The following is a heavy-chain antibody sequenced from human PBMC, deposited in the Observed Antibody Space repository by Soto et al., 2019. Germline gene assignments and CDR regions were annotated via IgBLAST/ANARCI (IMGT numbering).Heavy chain of an antibody. V-gene: IGHV4-61*08. CDR3: AREYGSYTYYFDY. J-gene: IGHJ4*02. CDR2: IYHSGST. D-gene: IGHD1-26*01. CDR1: GGSVSSGVYY. Sequence: PSETLSLTCTVSGGSVSSGVYYWSWIRQPPGKGLEWIGYIYHSGSTNYNPSLKSRVTISVDTSKNQFSLKLSSVTAADTAVYYCAREYGSYTYYFDYWGQGTLVTVSS.